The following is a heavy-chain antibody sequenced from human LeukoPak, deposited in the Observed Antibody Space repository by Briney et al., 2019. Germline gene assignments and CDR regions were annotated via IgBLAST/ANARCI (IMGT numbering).Heavy chain of an antibody. D-gene: IGHD6-6*01. CDR2: IYPGDSDT. V-gene: IGHV5-51*01. CDR1: GYGFTTYW. CDR3: ARRSSSYPPYYFDY. J-gene: IGHJ4*02. Sequence: GESLKISCKGSGYGFTTYWIAWVRQMPGKGLEWMGIIYPGDSDTRYSPPFQGQVTISADKPISTAYLQWSSLEASDTAMYYCARRSSSYPPYYFDYWGQGTLVTVSS.